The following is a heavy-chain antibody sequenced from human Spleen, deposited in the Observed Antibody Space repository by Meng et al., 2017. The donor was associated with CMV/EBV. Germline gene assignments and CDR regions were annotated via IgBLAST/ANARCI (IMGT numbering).Heavy chain of an antibody. Sequence: ASVKVSCKASGYTFTGYYMNWVRQAPGQGLEWMGWINPNSGGTNYAQKFQGRVTMTRDTSISTAYMELSRLRSDDTAVYYCAREWTQVDSYDFSGYRYFQHWGQGTLVTVSS. CDR3: AREWTQVDSYDFSGYRYFQH. J-gene: IGHJ1*01. D-gene: IGHD3-22*01. CDR2: INPNSGGT. V-gene: IGHV1-2*02. CDR1: GYTFTGYY.